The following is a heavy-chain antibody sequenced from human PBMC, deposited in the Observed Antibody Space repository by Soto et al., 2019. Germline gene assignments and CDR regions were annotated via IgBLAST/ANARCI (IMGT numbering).Heavy chain of an antibody. D-gene: IGHD2-2*02. V-gene: IGHV3-74*01. J-gene: IGHJ4*02. CDR3: ATYCGSPSCYMGGYS. CDR2: INTDGSST. CDR1: GFTFSRYW. Sequence: EVQLVESGGGLVQPGGSLRLSCAASGFTFSRYWMQWVRQAPGKGLVWVSYINTDGSSTSYADSVKGRFTISRDNAKNTLYLLVNSLSAEDTAVYYCATYCGSPSCYMGGYSWGQGTLVTVSS.